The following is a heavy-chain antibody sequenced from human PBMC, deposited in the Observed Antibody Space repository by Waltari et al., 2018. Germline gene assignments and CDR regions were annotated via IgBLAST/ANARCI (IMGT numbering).Heavy chain of an antibody. CDR3: ARDKGQVAGTLGFDY. D-gene: IGHD6-19*01. J-gene: IGHJ4*02. CDR1: GYNFTSYA. CDR2: INAGNGNT. V-gene: IGHV1-3*01. Sequence: QVQLVQSGAEVQKPGASVKVSCKASGYNFTSYAMHSVRKAPGQRLEWMGWINAGNGNTKYSQNFQGRVTITRDTSASTAYMELSSLRSEDTAVYYCARDKGQVAGTLGFDYWGQGTLVTVSS.